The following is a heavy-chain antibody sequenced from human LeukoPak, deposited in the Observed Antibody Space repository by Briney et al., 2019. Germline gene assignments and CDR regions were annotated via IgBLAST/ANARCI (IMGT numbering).Heavy chain of an antibody. CDR3: ARDRGYNNYGIDV. Sequence: GGCLRLSCAASGFTFSSYGMHWVRQAPGKGLEWVAVVWYDGSKTYFADSVKDRFTMSRDNSKSTVYMQMNSLRAEDTAVYYCARDRGYNNYGIDVWGQGTTVTVSS. J-gene: IGHJ6*02. CDR2: VWYDGSKT. CDR1: GFTFSSYG. D-gene: IGHD1-14*01. V-gene: IGHV3-33*01.